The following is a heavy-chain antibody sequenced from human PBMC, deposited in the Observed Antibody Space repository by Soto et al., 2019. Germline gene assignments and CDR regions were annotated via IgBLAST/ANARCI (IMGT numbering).Heavy chain of an antibody. J-gene: IGHJ4*02. CDR1: GGSFSGYY. CDR3: ARGLAYGSGSYYFDY. V-gene: IGHV4-34*01. Sequence: PSETLSLTCAVYGGSFSGYYWSWIRQPPGKGLEWIGEINHSGSTNYNPSLKSRVTISVDTSKNQFSLKRSSVTAADTAVYYCARGLAYGSGSYYFDYWGQGTRVTVSS. CDR2: INHSGST. D-gene: IGHD3-10*01.